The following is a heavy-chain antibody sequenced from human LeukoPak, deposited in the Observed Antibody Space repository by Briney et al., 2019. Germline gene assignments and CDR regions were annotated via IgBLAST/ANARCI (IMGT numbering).Heavy chain of an antibody. V-gene: IGHV3-21*01. CDR3: ARDRPVPPTLPMDV. D-gene: IGHD1-1*01. Sequence: GGSLRLSCAASGFTFSSYSMNWVRQAPGKGLEWVSSISSSSSYIYYADSVKGRFTISRDNAKNSLYLQMNSLRAEDTAVYYCARDRPVPPTLPMDVWGKGTTVTVSS. CDR2: ISSSSSYI. J-gene: IGHJ6*03. CDR1: GFTFSSYS.